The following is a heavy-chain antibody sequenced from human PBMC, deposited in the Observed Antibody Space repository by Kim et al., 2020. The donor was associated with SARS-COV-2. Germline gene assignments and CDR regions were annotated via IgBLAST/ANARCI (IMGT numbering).Heavy chain of an antibody. D-gene: IGHD6-19*01. Sequence: GGSLRLSCAASGFTFSSYSMNWVRQAPGKGLEWVSYISSSSSTIYYADSVKGRFTISRDNAKNSLYLQMNSLRAEDTAVYYCARDFVSIAVSMDVWGQGTTVTVSS. J-gene: IGHJ6*02. CDR3: ARDFVSIAVSMDV. CDR1: GFTFSSYS. V-gene: IGHV3-48*04. CDR2: ISSSSSTI.